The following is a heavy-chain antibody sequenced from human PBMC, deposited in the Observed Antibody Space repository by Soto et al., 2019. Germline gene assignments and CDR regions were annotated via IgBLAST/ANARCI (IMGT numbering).Heavy chain of an antibody. CDR2: IFPSGTA. CDR1: DGSISSVGYY. J-gene: IGHJ4*02. CDR3: ARSREFDY. V-gene: IGHV4-30-2*01. Sequence: SETLPVTSTVSDGSISSVGYYWSWIRKPPGKGLQWIGYIFPSGTAYYNPSLRSRDPISIDVSKNQFSLSLRSLTAADTAVYYCARSREFDYWSQGTLVTVSS.